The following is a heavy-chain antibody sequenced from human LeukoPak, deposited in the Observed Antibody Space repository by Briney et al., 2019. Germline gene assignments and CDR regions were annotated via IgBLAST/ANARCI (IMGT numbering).Heavy chain of an antibody. D-gene: IGHD3-22*01. V-gene: IGHV3-21*01. CDR3: ASEPGSYDSSGYYSAY. Sequence: KAGGSLRLSCAASGFTFSSYSMNWVRQAPGKGLEWVSSISSSSSYIYYADSVKGRFTISRDNAKNSLYLQMNSLRAEDTAVYYCASEPGSYDSSGYYSAYWGQGTLVTVSS. CDR1: GFTFSSYS. J-gene: IGHJ4*02. CDR2: ISSSSSYI.